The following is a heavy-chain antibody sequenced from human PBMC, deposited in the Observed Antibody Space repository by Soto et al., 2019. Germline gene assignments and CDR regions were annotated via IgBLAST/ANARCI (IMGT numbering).Heavy chain of an antibody. D-gene: IGHD2-2*01. CDR1: GGSISSYY. CDR3: ARVGRYCSSTSCYDLDV. CDR2: IYYSGST. V-gene: IGHV4-59*08. Sequence: SETLSLTCTVSGGSISSYYWSWIRQSPGKGLEWIGYIYYSGSTNYNPSLKSRVTISVDTSKNQSSLKLSSVTAADTAVYYCARVGRYCSSTSCYDLDVWGKGTTVTVSS. J-gene: IGHJ6*04.